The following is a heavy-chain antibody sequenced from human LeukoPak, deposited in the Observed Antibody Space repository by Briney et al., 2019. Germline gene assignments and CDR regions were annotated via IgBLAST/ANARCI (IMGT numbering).Heavy chain of an antibody. D-gene: IGHD4-17*01. J-gene: IGHJ4*02. V-gene: IGHV3-30-3*01. Sequence: GGSLRLSCAASGFTFSSYAMHWVRQAPGKGLEWVAVISYDGSNKYYADSVKGRFTISRDNSKNTPYLQMNSLRAEDTAVYYCAKGFDYGDAFDYWGQGTLVTVSS. CDR1: GFTFSSYA. CDR2: ISYDGSNK. CDR3: AKGFDYGDAFDY.